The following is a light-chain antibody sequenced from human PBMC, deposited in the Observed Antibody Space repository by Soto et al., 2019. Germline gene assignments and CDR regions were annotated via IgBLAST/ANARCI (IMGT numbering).Light chain of an antibody. Sequence: IGMTHWAATLSLSPGESATLSCRARQSIXSYFAWYQAKPGQAPRVLSXDESNRATGIPARFSGSGSGTDFTLTISSLKPEYFAVYYCQQRSNWPLSTFGQGTRLEIK. CDR1: QSIXSY. J-gene: IGKJ5*01. CDR2: DES. CDR3: QQRSNWPLST. V-gene: IGKV3-11*01.